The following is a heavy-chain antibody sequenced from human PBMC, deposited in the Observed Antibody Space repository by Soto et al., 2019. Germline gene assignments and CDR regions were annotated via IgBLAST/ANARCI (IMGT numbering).Heavy chain of an antibody. CDR3: AREESGGAGNF. CDR2: INAGNGNT. V-gene: IGHV1-3*01. J-gene: IGHJ4*02. Sequence: QVQLVQSGAEVKRPGASVKVSCKASGYTFTSYAMHWVRQAPGQRLEWMGWINAGNGNTKHSQKFQGRVTITRDTSASTAYRELSSRRSEDTAVEYGAREESGGAGNFWGQGTLVTVSS. D-gene: IGHD5-12*01. CDR1: GYTFTSYA.